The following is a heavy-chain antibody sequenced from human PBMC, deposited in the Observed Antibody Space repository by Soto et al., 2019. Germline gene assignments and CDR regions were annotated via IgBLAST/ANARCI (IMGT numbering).Heavy chain of an antibody. D-gene: IGHD3-22*01. J-gene: IGHJ4*02. CDR1: GGTFTNHA. CDR2: IIPILGTI. Sequence: ASVKVSCKASGGTFTNHAISWVRQAPGQGLEWMGVIIPILGTIKYAQKFQGRVRITADESTSTAYMDLSSLTLEDTAVYYCARPKTYYYDSDTYYLNGFDYWGQGTRVTVSS. CDR3: ARPKTYYYDSDTYYLNGFDY. V-gene: IGHV1-69*13.